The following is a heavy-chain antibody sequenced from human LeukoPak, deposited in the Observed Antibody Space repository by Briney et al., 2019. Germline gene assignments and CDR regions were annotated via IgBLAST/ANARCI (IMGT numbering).Heavy chain of an antibody. V-gene: IGHV3-66*01. CDR3: ARRLEYSGSKGVFDY. D-gene: IGHD1-26*01. CDR1: GFTVTSNY. J-gene: IGHJ4*02. Sequence: PGGSLRLSCAAPGFTVTSNYMTWVRQAPGQGLAWVSIIYSGGYTDYADSVKGRFTISRDNSKNTLYLQMHSLRAEDTAVYYCARRLEYSGSKGVFDYWGQGTLVTVSS. CDR2: IYSGGYT.